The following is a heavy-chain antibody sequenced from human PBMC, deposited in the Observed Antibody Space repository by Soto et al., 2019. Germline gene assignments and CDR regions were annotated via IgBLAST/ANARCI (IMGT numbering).Heavy chain of an antibody. D-gene: IGHD1-7*01. CDR2: IYYSGST. J-gene: IGHJ6*02. CDR3: ARGFNWNSLGGYYGMDV. CDR1: GGSISSGDYY. Sequence: TLSLTCTVSGGSISSGDYYWSWIRQPPGKGLEWIGYIYYSGSTYYNPSLKSRVTISVDTSKNQFSLKLSSVTAADTAVYYCARGFNWNSLGGYYGMDVWGQGTTVSVSS. V-gene: IGHV4-30-4*01.